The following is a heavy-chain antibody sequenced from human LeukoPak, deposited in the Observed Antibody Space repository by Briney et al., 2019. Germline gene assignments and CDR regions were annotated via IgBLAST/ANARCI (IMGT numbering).Heavy chain of an antibody. J-gene: IGHJ4*02. CDR3: AKTYGAGSYELDY. CDR2: IYYSGST. CDR1: GGSISSYY. D-gene: IGHD3-10*01. Sequence: LETLSLTRTVSGGSISSYYWSWIRQPPGKGLEWVGYIYYSGSTNYNPSLKSRVTISIDTSKNQLSLKLSSLTAADTAVYYCAKTYGAGSYELDYWGQGNRIIVTS. V-gene: IGHV4-59*08.